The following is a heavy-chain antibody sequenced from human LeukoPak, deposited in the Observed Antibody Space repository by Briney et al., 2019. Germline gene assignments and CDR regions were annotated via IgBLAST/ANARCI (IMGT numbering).Heavy chain of an antibody. CDR3: ARDRTGVDRYYYYYMDV. D-gene: IGHD2-8*01. Sequence: SETLSLTCTVSGGSISSSSYYWGWIRQPPGKGLEWIVSIYYSGSTYYNPPLKSRVTISVDTSKNQFSLELSSVTAADTAVYYCARDRTGVDRYYYYYMDVWGKGTTVTVSS. CDR1: GGSISSSSYY. CDR2: IYYSGST. J-gene: IGHJ6*03. V-gene: IGHV4-39*07.